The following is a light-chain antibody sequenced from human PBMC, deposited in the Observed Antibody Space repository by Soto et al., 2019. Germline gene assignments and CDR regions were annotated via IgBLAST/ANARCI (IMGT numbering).Light chain of an antibody. CDR2: GAS. V-gene: IGKV3-20*01. Sequence: PGERATLSCRASQSVSSSYLAWYQQKPGQAPRLLIYGASSRATGIPDRFSGSGSGTDFTLTISRLEPEDFAVYYCQQYGNSPSTFGQGTKLEIK. J-gene: IGKJ2*01. CDR3: QQYGNSPST. CDR1: QSVSSSY.